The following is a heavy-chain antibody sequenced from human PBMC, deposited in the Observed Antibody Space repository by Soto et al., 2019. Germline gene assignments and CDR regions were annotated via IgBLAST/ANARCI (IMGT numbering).Heavy chain of an antibody. CDR3: ARDVLGPYGGNSNGMDV. CDR2: IYYSGST. J-gene: IGHJ6*02. D-gene: IGHD2-21*02. V-gene: IGHV4-31*03. CDR1: GGSISSGGYY. Sequence: QVQLQESGPGLVKPSQTLSLTCTVSGGSISSGGYYWSWIRQHPGKGLEWIGYIYYSGSTYYNPSLKSRVTISVDTSKNQFSLKLSSVTAADTAVYYCARDVLGPYGGNSNGMDVWGQGTTVTVSS.